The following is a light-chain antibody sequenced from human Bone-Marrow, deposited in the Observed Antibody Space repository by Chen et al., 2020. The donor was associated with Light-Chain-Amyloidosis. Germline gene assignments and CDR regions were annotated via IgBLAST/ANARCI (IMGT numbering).Light chain of an antibody. CDR3: QQYGTSPLT. Sequence: IVLTQSPGTLSLSPGEGANLSCRASQTISSNYLTWYQQKFGQAPRLLIYGSSSRATGIPDRCTGSGSGTDFTLTINRLEPEDFAMYYCQQYGTSPLTVGGGTKVEIK. CDR2: GSS. V-gene: IGKV3-20*01. CDR1: QTISSNY. J-gene: IGKJ4*01.